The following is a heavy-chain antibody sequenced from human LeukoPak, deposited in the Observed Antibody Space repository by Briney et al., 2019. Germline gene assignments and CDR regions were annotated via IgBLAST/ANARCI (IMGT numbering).Heavy chain of an antibody. J-gene: IGHJ5*02. D-gene: IGHD2-15*01. V-gene: IGHV4-59*08. Sequence: SETLSLTCTVSGGSISSYYWSWIRQPPGKGLEWIGYIFYSGSTNYNPSLKSRVTISVDTSKNQFSLKLGSVTAADTAVYYCARQRGGYCSGGSCYWASEDWFDPWGQGTLVTVSS. CDR1: GGSISSYY. CDR3: ARQRGGYCSGGSCYWASEDWFDP. CDR2: IFYSGST.